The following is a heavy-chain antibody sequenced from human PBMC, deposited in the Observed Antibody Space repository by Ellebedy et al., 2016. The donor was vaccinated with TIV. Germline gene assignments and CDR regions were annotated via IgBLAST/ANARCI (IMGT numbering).Heavy chain of an antibody. CDR3: TSWGDYGGNRHLDY. D-gene: IGHD4-23*01. V-gene: IGHV4-59*01. CDR2: FSYTGST. Sequence: SETLSLXCTVSGGSISSYFWSWIRQPPEKGLEWIGHFSYTGSTTYYPSLKIRVTISGYTSKNQFSLELSSVTAADTAVYYCTSWGDYGGNRHLDYWGQGTPVTVAS. CDR1: GGSISSYF. J-gene: IGHJ4*02.